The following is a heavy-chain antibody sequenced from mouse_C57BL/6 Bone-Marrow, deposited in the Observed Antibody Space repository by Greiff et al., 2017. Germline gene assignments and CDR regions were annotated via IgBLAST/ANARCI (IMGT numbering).Heavy chain of an antibody. V-gene: IGHV1-55*01. CDR2: IYPGCGST. CDR3: ARFYGPGYYFDY. J-gene: IGHJ2*01. Sequence: VQLQQPGAELVKPGASVKMSCTASGYTFTSYWITWVKQRPGQGLEWIGDIYPGCGSTYYTEKFKITATLTVVTSYSTAYMQLSSLTSEDSAVYYCARFYGPGYYFDYWGQGTTLTVSS. D-gene: IGHD1-2*01. CDR1: GYTFTSYW.